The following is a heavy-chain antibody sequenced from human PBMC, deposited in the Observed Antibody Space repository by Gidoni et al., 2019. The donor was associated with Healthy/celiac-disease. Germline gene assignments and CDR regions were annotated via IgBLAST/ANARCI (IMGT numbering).Heavy chain of an antibody. V-gene: IGHV4-39*01. D-gene: IGHD4-17*01. J-gene: IGHJ2*01. CDR3: ARPYDDYGDWYWYFDL. CDR2: IDYSGST. CDR1: GGSISSSSYY. Sequence: QLQLQESGPGLVKPSETLSLTCTVSGGSISSSSYYWGWIRQPPGKGLEWIGSIDYSGSTYYNPSLKSRVTISVDTSKNQFSLKLSSVTAADTAVYYCARPYDDYGDWYWYFDLWGRGTLVTVSS.